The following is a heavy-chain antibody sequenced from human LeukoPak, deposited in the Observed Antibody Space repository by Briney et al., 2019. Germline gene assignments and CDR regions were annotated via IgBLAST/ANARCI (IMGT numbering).Heavy chain of an antibody. V-gene: IGHV3-48*01. CDR1: GFTFSSYS. CDR3: ARQTGNLDY. J-gene: IGHJ4*02. D-gene: IGHD4-23*01. Sequence: PGGSLRLSCAASGFTFSSYSMNWVRQAPGKGLEWVSYISSSSSTIYYAGSVKGRFTISRDNAKNSLYLQMNSLRVEDTAVYYCARQTGNLDYWGQGTLVTVSS. CDR2: ISSSSSTI.